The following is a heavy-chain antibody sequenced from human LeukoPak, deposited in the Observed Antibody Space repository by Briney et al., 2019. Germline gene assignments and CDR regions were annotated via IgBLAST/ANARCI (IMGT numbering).Heavy chain of an antibody. CDR3: AELGITMIGGV. J-gene: IGHJ6*04. Sequence: AGGSLRLSCAASGFTFSSYEMNWVRQAPGKGLEGGSYISSGSTIYYSDSLKGRFTISRDNTNNSLYLQMNSLRAEDRAVYYCAELGITMIGGVWGKGTTVTISS. V-gene: IGHV3-48*03. CDR1: GFTFSSYE. CDR2: ISSGSTI. D-gene: IGHD3-10*02.